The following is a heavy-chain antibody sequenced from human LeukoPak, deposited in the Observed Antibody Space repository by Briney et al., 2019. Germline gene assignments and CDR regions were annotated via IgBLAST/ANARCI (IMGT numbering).Heavy chain of an antibody. V-gene: IGHV5-51*01. CDR2: IYPGDSDT. J-gene: IGHJ4*02. D-gene: IGHD5-18*01. CDR3: ARSSYGYWFDY. CDR1: GSRFTSYW. Sequence: GESLKISCQGSGSRFTSYWIGWVRQLPGKGLEWMGIIYPGDSDTRYSPSSQGQVTISADKSISTAYLQWSSLKASDTAMYYCARSSYGYWFDYWGQGTLVTVSS.